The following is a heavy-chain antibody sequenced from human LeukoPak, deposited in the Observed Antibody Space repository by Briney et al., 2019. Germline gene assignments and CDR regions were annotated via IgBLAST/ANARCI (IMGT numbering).Heavy chain of an antibody. J-gene: IGHJ4*02. D-gene: IGHD2-15*01. CDR2: IKPDGSEI. CDR1: GLTFSDYW. V-gene: IGHV3-7*02. Sequence: GGSLRLSCAASGLTFSDYWMDWVRQTTGKGLEWVANIKPDGSEIYYVDSVKGRFTISRDNAKNSLYLQVNSLRAEDTAVYYCTRSLDYWGQGTLVTVSS. CDR3: TRSLDY.